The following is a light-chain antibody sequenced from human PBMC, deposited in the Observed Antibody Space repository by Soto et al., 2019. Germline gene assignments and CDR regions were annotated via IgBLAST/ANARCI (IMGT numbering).Light chain of an antibody. CDR3: QQYGTSPPIT. J-gene: IGKJ5*01. V-gene: IGKV3-20*01. CDR2: GAS. CDR1: QSVSSSY. Sequence: EIVLMQSPGTLSLFPGERATLSCRASQSVSSSYLACYQQKPGQAPRLLIYGASSRASGIPDRFSGSGSGTDFTLTISRLEPEDFAVYYWQQYGTSPPITFGQGTRLEIK.